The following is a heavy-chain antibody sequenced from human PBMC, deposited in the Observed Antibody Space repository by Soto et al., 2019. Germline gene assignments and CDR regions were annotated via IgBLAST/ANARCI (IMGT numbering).Heavy chain of an antibody. Sequence: ASVKVSCKASGGTFSSYAISWVRQAPGQGLEWMGGIIPIFGTANYAQKFQGRVTITADESTSTAYMELSSLRSEDTAVYYCARGWSGYYHRCYYYGMDVWGQGTTVTVSS. CDR2: IIPIFGTA. D-gene: IGHD3-3*01. CDR1: GGTFSSYA. CDR3: ARGWSGYYHRCYYYGMDV. V-gene: IGHV1-69*13. J-gene: IGHJ6*02.